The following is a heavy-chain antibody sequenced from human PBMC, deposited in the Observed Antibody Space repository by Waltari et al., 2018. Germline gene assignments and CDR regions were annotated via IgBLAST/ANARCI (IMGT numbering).Heavy chain of an antibody. J-gene: IGHJ4*02. D-gene: IGHD6-13*01. CDR3: ARDIAAPGVYFDY. CDR2: INNRGDTI. Sequence: EVQLVESGGGSVQPGGSLRLSCVASGFSFSSYEMNWVRQAPGKRLEWVSYINNRGDTIYYADSVKGRFTISRDNAKNSLYLQMNSLRAEDTSVYYCARDIAAPGVYFDYWGQGTLVSVSS. V-gene: IGHV3-48*03. CDR1: GFSFSSYE.